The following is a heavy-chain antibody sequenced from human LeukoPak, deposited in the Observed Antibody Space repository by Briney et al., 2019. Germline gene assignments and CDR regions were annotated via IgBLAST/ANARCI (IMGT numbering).Heavy chain of an antibody. CDR3: ARGQVPSARGHIWFDP. V-gene: IGHV4-34*01. CDR2: INHRGST. CDR1: GWSFNDYY. Sequence: SETLSLTCTVYGWSFNDYYWNWIRQPPGKGLEWIGEINHRGSTNYNPSLKSRVTISVDTSKNQFSLELTSLAAADTAVYYCARGQVPSARGHIWFDPWGQGTLVTVSS. J-gene: IGHJ5*02.